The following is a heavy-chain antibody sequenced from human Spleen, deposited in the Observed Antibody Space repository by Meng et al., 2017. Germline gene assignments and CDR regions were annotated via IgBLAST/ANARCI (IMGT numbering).Heavy chain of an antibody. CDR3: ARGVGSGLYFYYFDY. D-gene: IGHD6-19*01. V-gene: IGHV3-66*02. CDR2: IQSGGRT. J-gene: IGHJ4*02. CDR1: GFTFSSYW. Sequence: GGSLRLSCAASGFTFSSYWMSWVRQAPGKGLEWVSLIQSGGRTYYADSVRGRFTISRDSSKNTLSLQMNSVRADDTAVYFCARGVGSGLYFYYFDYWGQGTVVTVSS.